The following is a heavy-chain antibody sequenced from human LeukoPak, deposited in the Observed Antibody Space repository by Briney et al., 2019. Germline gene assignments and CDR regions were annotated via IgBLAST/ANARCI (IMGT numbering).Heavy chain of an antibody. CDR3: ARVYYDILTGGAFDI. D-gene: IGHD3-9*01. J-gene: IGHJ3*02. CDR1: GLTFSDYY. V-gene: IGHV3-11*04. Sequence: GGSLRLSCAASGLTFSDYYMSWIRQAPGKGLEWVSYISSSGSTIYYADSVKGRFTISRDNAKNSLYLQMNSLRAEDTAVYYCARVYYDILTGGAFDIWGQGTMVTVSS. CDR2: ISSSGSTI.